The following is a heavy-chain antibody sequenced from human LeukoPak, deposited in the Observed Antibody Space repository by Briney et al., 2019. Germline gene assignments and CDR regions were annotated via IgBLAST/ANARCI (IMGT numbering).Heavy chain of an antibody. Sequence: GGSLRLSCAASGFVFSDYYMLWFRQTPEKGLVSVSRISSDGSGTAYADSVKGRFTISRDNAKNTLYLQMDFLRAEDTAVYYCVRDSTAGVDFRGQGALVTVSS. CDR3: VRDSTAGVDF. V-gene: IGHV3-74*01. CDR2: ISSDGSGT. J-gene: IGHJ4*02. D-gene: IGHD2-21*02. CDR1: GFVFSDYY.